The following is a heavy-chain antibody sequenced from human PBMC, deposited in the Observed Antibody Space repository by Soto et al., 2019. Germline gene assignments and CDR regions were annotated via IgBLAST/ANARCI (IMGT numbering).Heavy chain of an antibody. CDR2: INPSGGST. V-gene: IGHV1-46*03. CDR3: ASVLGYCGSTSCHQGAFDI. CDR1: GYTFTSYY. Sequence: ASVKVSCKASGYTFTSYYMHWVRQAPGQGLEWMGIINPSGGSTSYAQKFQGRVTMTRDTSTSTVYMELSSLRSEDTAVYYCASVLGYCGSTSCHQGAFDIWGQGTMVTVSS. J-gene: IGHJ3*02. D-gene: IGHD2-2*01.